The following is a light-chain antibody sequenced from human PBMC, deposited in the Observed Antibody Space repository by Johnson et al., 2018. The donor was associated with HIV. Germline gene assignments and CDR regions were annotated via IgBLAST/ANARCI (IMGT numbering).Light chain of an antibody. V-gene: IGLV1-51*02. CDR1: SSDMGNYA. J-gene: IGLJ1*01. CDR2: ENN. Sequence: QSVLTQPPSVSAAPGQKVNISCAGSSSDMGNYAVSWYQQLPGTAPKPLIYENNKRPSGIPDRFSGSKSDTSATLGINGLQTGDAADYYCGTWDGGLSAYVFGTGTKVTVL. CDR3: GTWDGGLSAYV.